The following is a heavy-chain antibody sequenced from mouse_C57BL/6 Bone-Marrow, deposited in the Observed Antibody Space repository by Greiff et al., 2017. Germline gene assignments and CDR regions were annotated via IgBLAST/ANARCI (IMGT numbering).Heavy chain of an antibody. CDR1: GYTFTSYW. CDR2: IDPSDSYT. Sequence: VQLQQPGAELVMPGASVKLSCKASGYTFTSYWMHWVKQRPGQGLEWIGEIDPSDSYTNYNQKFKGKSTLTVDKSSSTAYMQLSSLTSEDSAVYYCAVDRGYAMDYWGQGTSVTGSS. J-gene: IGHJ4*01. CDR3: AVDRGYAMDY. D-gene: IGHD3-2*01. V-gene: IGHV1-69*01.